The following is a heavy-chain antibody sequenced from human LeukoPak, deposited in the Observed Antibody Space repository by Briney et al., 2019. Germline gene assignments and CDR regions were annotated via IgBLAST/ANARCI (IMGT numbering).Heavy chain of an antibody. Sequence: SVKVSCKASGGTFSSYAISWVRQAPGQGLEWMGRSIPILGIANYAKKFQGRVTITADKSTSTAYMELSSLRPEDTAVYYCARYRGREFAGFDIWGQGTMVTVSS. CDR3: ARYRGREFAGFDI. CDR1: GGTFSSYA. CDR2: SIPILGIA. V-gene: IGHV1-69*04. J-gene: IGHJ3*02. D-gene: IGHD3-10*01.